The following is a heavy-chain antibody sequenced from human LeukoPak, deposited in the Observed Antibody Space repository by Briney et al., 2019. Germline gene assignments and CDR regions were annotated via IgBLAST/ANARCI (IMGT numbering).Heavy chain of an antibody. CDR1: GFTFNNAW. CDR2: IKSKADAGIT. V-gene: IGHV3-15*01. D-gene: IGHD3-22*01. Sequence: GGSLRLSCAASGFTFNNAWMAWVRQAPGKGLEWVGRIKSKADAGITDYAAPVKGRFTISRDDSKNTLYLQMNSPKTEDTGMYYCTTDDPVDRSWGQGTLVTVSS. J-gene: IGHJ4*02. CDR3: TTDDPVDRS.